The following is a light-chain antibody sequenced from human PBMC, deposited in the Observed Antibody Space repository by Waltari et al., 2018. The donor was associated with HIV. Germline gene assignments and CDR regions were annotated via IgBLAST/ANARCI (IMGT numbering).Light chain of an antibody. CDR2: EVT. CDR3: SSFANRDGFYVL. V-gene: IGLV2-8*01. Sequence: QSALTQPPSASGSPGQSVTLPCTGTNSDIGTYDYVPWYQQRPGKAPKLVIFEVTKRPSAVADRFSGSKSGNTAFLTVSGLQAEDEADYYCSSFANRDGFYVLFGGGTRLTVL. J-gene: IGLJ2*01. CDR1: NSDIGTYDY.